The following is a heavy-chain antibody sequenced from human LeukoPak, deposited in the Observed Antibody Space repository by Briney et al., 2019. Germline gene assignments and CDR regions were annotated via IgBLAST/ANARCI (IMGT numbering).Heavy chain of an antibody. J-gene: IGHJ4*02. Sequence: ASVKVSCKASGYTFTSYDINWVRQATGQGLEWMGWMNPNSGNTGYAQKFQGRVTMTRSTSISTAYMELSSLRSEDTAVYYCARGRRDYVWGSYRYSDYWGQGTLVTVSS. V-gene: IGHV1-8*01. CDR1: GYTFTSYD. D-gene: IGHD3-16*02. CDR2: MNPNSGNT. CDR3: ARGRRDYVWGSYRYSDY.